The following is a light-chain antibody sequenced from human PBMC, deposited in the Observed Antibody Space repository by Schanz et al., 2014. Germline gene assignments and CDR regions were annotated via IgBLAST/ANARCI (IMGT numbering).Light chain of an antibody. CDR3: QQYGTSPWT. CDR1: QSVTNSY. CDR2: GAS. Sequence: ETVLTQSPGTLSLSPGERATLSCRASQSVTNSYLAWYQQKPGQAPKLLIYGASSRATGIPDRFSGSGSGTDFTLIISRLEPEDSAVYYCQQYGTSPWTFGLGTKVEIK. J-gene: IGKJ1*01. V-gene: IGKV3-20*01.